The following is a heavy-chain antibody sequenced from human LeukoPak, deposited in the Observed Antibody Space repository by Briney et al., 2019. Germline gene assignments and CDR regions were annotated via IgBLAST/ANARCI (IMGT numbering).Heavy chain of an antibody. V-gene: IGHV3-48*03. J-gene: IGHJ4*02. Sequence: GGSLRLSCAASGFTFSSYEMNRVRQAPGKGLEWISYISSSGSTMYYADSVKGRFTISRDNAKDSLYLQMNSLRAEDTAVYYCARDPALDYWGQGTLVTVSS. CDR2: ISSSGSTM. CDR1: GFTFSSYE. CDR3: ARDPALDY.